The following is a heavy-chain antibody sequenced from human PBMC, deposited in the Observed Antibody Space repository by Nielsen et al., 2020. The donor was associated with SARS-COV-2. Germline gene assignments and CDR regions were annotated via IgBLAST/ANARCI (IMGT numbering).Heavy chain of an antibody. D-gene: IGHD6-13*01. V-gene: IGHV3-21*04. Sequence: GESLKISCAASGFTFSSYSMNWVRQAPGKGLEWVSSISSSSSYIYYADSVKGRFTISRDYAKNSLYLQMNSLRAEDTAVYYCATGGDVAAAGRSFYYNYYYYMDVWGKGTTVTVSS. CDR2: ISSSSSYI. CDR1: GFTFSSYS. J-gene: IGHJ6*03. CDR3: ATGGDVAAAGRSFYYNYYYYMDV.